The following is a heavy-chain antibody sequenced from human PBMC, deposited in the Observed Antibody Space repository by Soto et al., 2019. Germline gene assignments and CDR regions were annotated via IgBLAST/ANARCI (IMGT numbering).Heavy chain of an antibody. J-gene: IGHJ4*02. CDR1: GFTFSSFY. CDR2: IKETGSEK. V-gene: IGHV3-7*01. CDR3: AREWSYFDY. D-gene: IGHD3-3*01. Sequence: SGGSLRLSCVASGFTFSSFYMGWVRQAPGKGLEWVANIKETGSEKYYVDSVKGRFTTSRDDAKNSLYLQMNSLRAEDTAVYYCAREWSYFDYWGQGTLVTVSS.